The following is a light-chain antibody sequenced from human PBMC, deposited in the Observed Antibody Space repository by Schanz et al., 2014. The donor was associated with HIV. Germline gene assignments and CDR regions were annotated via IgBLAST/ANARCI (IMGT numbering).Light chain of an antibody. CDR3: SSYAATSNVL. V-gene: IGLV2-8*01. J-gene: IGLJ3*02. CDR2: EVS. CDR1: SSDVGKYNY. Sequence: QSALTQPPSAPGSPGQSVTISCTGTSSDVGKYNYVSWYKQHPGKAPKLMIYEVSERPSGVPDRFSGSKSGNTASLTVSGLQADDEADYYCSSYAATSNVLFGGGTKLTVL.